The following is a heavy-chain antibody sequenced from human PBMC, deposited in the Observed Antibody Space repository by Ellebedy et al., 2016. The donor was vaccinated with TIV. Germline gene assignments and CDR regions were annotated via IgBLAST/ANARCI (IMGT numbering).Heavy chain of an antibody. CDR3: ARRGQMEILRHAFEI. J-gene: IGHJ3*02. D-gene: IGHD5-24*01. CDR1: GGSISSYF. Sequence: SETLSLXXTVSGGSISSYFWTWIRQPPGKGLEWIGYIYSSGSTNYNPSLKSRVTISVDTSKNQFSLNLNSVTAADTAVYYCARRGQMEILRHAFEIWGQGTMVIVS. V-gene: IGHV4-59*01. CDR2: IYSSGST.